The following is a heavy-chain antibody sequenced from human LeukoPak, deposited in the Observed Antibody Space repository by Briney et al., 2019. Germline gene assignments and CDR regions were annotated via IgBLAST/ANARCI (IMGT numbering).Heavy chain of an antibody. D-gene: IGHD3-10*01. V-gene: IGHV4-61*02. J-gene: IGHJ6*03. CDR1: GGSISSGSYY. CDR3: ARDGVLGYYGSGSPRYYYYYMDV. Sequence: SETLSLTCTVSGGSISSGSYYWSWIRQPAGKGLEWIGRIYTSGSTNYNPSLKSRVTIPVDTSKNQFSLELSSVTAADTAVYYCARDGVLGYYGSGSPRYYYYYMDVWGKGTTVTVSS. CDR2: IYTSGST.